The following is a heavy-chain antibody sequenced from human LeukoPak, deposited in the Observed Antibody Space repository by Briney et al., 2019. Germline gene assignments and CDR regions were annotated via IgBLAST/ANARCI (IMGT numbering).Heavy chain of an antibody. CDR2: ISSSGSYI. J-gene: IGHJ4*02. CDR1: GFSFSDYF. CDR3: ARAVQLWFQFDY. V-gene: IGHV3-21*01. Sequence: GGSLRLSCAASGFSFSDYFMTWVRQAPGKGLEWVSSISSSGSYIYYADSVKGRFTISRDNAKNSLYLQMNSLRAEDTAVYYCARAVQLWFQFDYWGQGTLVTVSS. D-gene: IGHD5-18*01.